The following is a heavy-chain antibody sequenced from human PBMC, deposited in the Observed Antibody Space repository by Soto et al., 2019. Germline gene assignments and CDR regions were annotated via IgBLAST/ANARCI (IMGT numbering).Heavy chain of an antibody. V-gene: IGHV4-30-4*08. CDR2: LYYSGST. CDR3: ASQRVYRSGSYYTPFYY. CDR1: GGSISRGDYY. J-gene: IGHJ4*02. Sequence: PSETLSLTCTVSGGSISRGDYYWSWIRQPPGKGLEWIGYLYYSGSTYYNPSLKSRVTTSVDTSKNQFSLKLSSVTAADTAVYYCASQRVYRSGSYYTPFYYWGQRTQVTVS. D-gene: IGHD3-10*01.